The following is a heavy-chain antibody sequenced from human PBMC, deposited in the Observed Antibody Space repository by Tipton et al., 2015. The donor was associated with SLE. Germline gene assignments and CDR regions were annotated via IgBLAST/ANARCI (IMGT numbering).Heavy chain of an antibody. CDR2: ITSNGGSV. CDR1: GFTFSDYA. V-gene: IGHV3-64D*08. Sequence: LSLTCSISGFTFSDYAMHWVRQAPGKGPEYVSSITSNGGSVHYADSVKGRFTVSRDNSKNTLYLQMSSLGVEDTAVYYCVKDRGSSWQSFHYGMDVWGQGTTVAVSS. J-gene: IGHJ6*02. D-gene: IGHD6-13*01. CDR3: VKDRGSSWQSFHYGMDV.